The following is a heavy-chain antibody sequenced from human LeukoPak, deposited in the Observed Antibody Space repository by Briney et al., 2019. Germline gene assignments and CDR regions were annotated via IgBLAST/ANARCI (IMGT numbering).Heavy chain of an antibody. CDR1: GFTFDDYA. J-gene: IGHJ6*02. D-gene: IGHD3-9*01. Sequence: GRSLRLSCAASGFTFDDYAMHWVRQAPGKGLEWVSGISWNSGSIGYADSVKGRFTISRDNAKNSLYLQMNSLRAEDTALYYCAKDIGPGYYDILTGYCGMDVWGQGTTVTVSS. CDR2: ISWNSGSI. CDR3: AKDIGPGYYDILTGYCGMDV. V-gene: IGHV3-9*01.